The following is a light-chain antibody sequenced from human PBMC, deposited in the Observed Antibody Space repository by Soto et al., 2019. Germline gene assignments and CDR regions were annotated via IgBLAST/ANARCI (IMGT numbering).Light chain of an antibody. Sequence: QSVLTQPASVSGSPGQSITVSCTGTSSDVGAYDYVSWYQHHPGKAPKLIIYEVTNRPSGVSNRFSGSKSGNTASLTISGPQAEDEADYYCNSYTRSTKYVFGTGTNVTVL. J-gene: IGLJ1*01. CDR2: EVT. V-gene: IGLV2-14*01. CDR3: NSYTRSTKYV. CDR1: SSDVGAYDY.